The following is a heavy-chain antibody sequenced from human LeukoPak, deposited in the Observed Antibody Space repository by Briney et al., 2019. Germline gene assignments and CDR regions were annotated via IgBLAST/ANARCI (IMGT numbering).Heavy chain of an antibody. Sequence: GGSLRLSCAASGFTFSSYWMSWVRQAPGKGLEWVANIKDDGSERYYLDSVKGRFTISRDNAKNSLYLQMDSLRAGDTAVYYCARAWDEWLRPPHFDYWGQGSLVTVSS. CDR3: ARAWDEWLRPPHFDY. J-gene: IGHJ4*02. CDR2: IKDDGSER. V-gene: IGHV3-7*01. D-gene: IGHD5-12*01. CDR1: GFTFSSYW.